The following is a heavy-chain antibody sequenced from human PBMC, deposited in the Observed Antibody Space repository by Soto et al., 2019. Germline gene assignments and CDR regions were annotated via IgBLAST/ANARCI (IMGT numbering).Heavy chain of an antibody. Sequence: ASVKVSCKASGYRFTGYGIGWVRQAPGQGLEWMGWISAYNGNPSYAQKFQGRVTMTTDTSTSTAYMELRRLRADDTAVYFCARVFRLAVESSCFDYWGQGTLVTVSS. CDR2: ISAYNGNP. V-gene: IGHV1-18*01. D-gene: IGHD6-19*01. J-gene: IGHJ4*02. CDR3: ARVFRLAVESSCFDY. CDR1: GYRFTGYG.